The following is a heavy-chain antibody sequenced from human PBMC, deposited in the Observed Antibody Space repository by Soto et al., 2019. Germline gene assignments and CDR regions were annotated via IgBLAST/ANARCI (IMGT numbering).Heavy chain of an antibody. CDR2: IYHSGST. CDR1: GGSISSGGYS. J-gene: IGHJ4*02. V-gene: IGHV4-30-2*01. CDR3: AGVCMNYGDYGRLDY. Sequence: QLQLQESGSGLVKPSQTLSLTCAVSGGSISSGGYSWSWIRQPPGKGLEWIGYIYHSGSTYYNPSLQGRATRSVDRSKNPFSLKLSSVTAADTAVYYCAGVCMNYGDYGRLDYWGQGTLVTVSS. D-gene: IGHD4-17*01.